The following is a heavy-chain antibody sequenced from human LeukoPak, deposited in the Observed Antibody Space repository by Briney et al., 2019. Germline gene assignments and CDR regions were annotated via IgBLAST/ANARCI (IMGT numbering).Heavy chain of an antibody. V-gene: IGHV1-46*01. CDR2: INPSGGST. Sequence: ASVKVSCKASGYTFTSYGISWVRQAPGQGLEWMGIINPSGGSTTYAQKFQGRVTMTRDTSTSTVYMELSSLRSEDTAVYYCARDKGWDSSVNYYYYCMDVWGKGTTVTVSS. J-gene: IGHJ6*03. D-gene: IGHD1-26*01. CDR1: GYTFTSYG. CDR3: ARDKGWDSSVNYYYYCMDV.